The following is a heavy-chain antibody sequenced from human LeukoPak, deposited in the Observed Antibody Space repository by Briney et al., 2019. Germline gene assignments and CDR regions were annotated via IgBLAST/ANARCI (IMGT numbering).Heavy chain of an antibody. D-gene: IGHD5-18*01. Sequence: SQTLSLTCVVSGDSVSKNGAWNWIRQSPSRGLEWLGRTYYRSKWYNDYAESMEGRMTISQDTSKNQYSLHLNSVAPDDTAVYYWGRDFRTTGWDTFDYWGQGTLVTVSS. V-gene: IGHV6-1*01. CDR3: GRDFRTTGWDTFDY. J-gene: IGHJ4*02. CDR1: GDSVSKNGA. CDR2: TYYRSKWYN.